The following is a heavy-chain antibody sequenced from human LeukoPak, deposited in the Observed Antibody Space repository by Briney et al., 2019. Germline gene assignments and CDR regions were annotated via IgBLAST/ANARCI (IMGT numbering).Heavy chain of an antibody. CDR3: ARATSRIFGVVIQYYFDY. Sequence: SETLSLTCTVSGGSISSYYWGWIRQPPGKGLEWIGYIYYSGSTNYNPSLKSRVTISVDTSKNQFSLKLSSVTAADTAVYYCARATSRIFGVVIQYYFDYWGQGTLVTVSS. J-gene: IGHJ4*02. CDR1: GGSISSYY. D-gene: IGHD3-3*01. V-gene: IGHV4-59*01. CDR2: IYYSGST.